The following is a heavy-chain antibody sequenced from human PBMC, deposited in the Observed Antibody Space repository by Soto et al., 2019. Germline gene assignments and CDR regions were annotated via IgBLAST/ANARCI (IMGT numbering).Heavy chain of an antibody. V-gene: IGHV3-23*01. Sequence: GVLRLSCAASGFTFSSYAMSWVRQAPGKGLEWVSAISGSGGSTYYADSVKGRFTISRDNSKNTLYLQMNSLRAEDTAVYYCAKGFRVFGYFDYWGQGTLVTVSS. CDR1: GFTFSSYA. CDR2: ISGSGGST. CDR3: AKGFRVFGYFDY. D-gene: IGHD3-10*01. J-gene: IGHJ4*02.